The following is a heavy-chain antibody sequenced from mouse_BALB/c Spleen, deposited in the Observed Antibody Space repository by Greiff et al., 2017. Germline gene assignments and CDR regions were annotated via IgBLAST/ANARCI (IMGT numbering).Heavy chain of an antibody. V-gene: IGHV1-69*02. Sequence: QVQLKQPGAELVKPGASVKLSCKASGYTFTSYWMHWVKQRPGQGLEWIGEIDPSDSYTNYNQKFKGKATLTVDKSSSTAYMQLSSLTSEDSAVYYCARYGPYWYFDVWGAGTTVTVSS. CDR2: IDPSDSYT. CDR1: GYTFTSYW. D-gene: IGHD1-2*01. CDR3: ARYGPYWYFDV. J-gene: IGHJ1*01.